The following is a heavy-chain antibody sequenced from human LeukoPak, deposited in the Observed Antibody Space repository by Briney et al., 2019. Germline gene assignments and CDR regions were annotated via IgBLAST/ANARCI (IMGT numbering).Heavy chain of an antibody. V-gene: IGHV3-21*04. D-gene: IGHD2-21*02. CDR2: ITSSGRYI. J-gene: IGHJ4*02. Sequence: GGSLRLSCAASGFTFSSYSMNWVRQAPGKGLEWVSSITSSGRYIYYADSVTGRFTVSRDNSKNTVDLQMNNLRVDDTAIYYCAKDHANTPVVTNWGQGILVSVSS. CDR3: AKDHANTPVVTN. CDR1: GFTFSSYS.